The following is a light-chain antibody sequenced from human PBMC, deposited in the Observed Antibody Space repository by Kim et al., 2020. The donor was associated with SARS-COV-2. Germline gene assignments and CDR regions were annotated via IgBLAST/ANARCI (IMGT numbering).Light chain of an antibody. CDR3: QQYGSSPWT. V-gene: IGKV3-20*01. CDR2: GAS. Sequence: EIVLTQSPGTLSLSPGERVTLSCRASQSVSSNYLAWYQQKPGQAPRLLIYGASIRATGIPDRFSGSGSGTDFTLTISRLEPEDFAVYYCQQYGSSPWTFGQGTKVDIK. J-gene: IGKJ1*01. CDR1: QSVSSNY.